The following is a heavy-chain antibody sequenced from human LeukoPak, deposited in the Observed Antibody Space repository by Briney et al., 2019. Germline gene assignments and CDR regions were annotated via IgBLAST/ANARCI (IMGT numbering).Heavy chain of an antibody. J-gene: IGHJ4*02. CDR2: ISSSSSYI. D-gene: IGHD4-17*01. CDR1: EFTFGIYW. V-gene: IGHV3-21*01. CDR3: ARTFDDYGDPPNFDY. Sequence: PGGSLRLSCAASEFTFGIYWMSWVRQAPGKGLEWVSSISSSSSYIYYADSVKGRFTISRDNAKNSLYLQMNSLRAEDTAVYYCARTFDDYGDPPNFDYWGQGTLVTVSS.